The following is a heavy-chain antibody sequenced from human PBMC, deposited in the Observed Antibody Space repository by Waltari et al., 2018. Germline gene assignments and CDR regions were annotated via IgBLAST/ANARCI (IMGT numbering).Heavy chain of an antibody. J-gene: IGHJ4*02. V-gene: IGHV4-4*02. Sequence: QLQLQQSGPGLVKPSESLFLSCAVSGDSVSNNYWWSWVRQPPGKGLEWSGQIHGTGKTNYKPSPESRVTVSMDTSNNQFSLRVTSPTAADTAVYFCARDRGRGLYLDSWGQGTLVTVSP. CDR3: ARDRGRGLYLDS. CDR1: GDSVSNNYW. CDR2: IHGTGKT. D-gene: IGHD1-26*01.